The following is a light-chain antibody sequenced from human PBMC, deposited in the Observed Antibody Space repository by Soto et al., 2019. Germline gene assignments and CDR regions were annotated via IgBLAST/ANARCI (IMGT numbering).Light chain of an antibody. V-gene: IGLV1-51*01. CDR3: GSWDSSLSAYV. Sequence: VLTQPPSVSAAPGQRVSISCSGSSSNIGGNSVSWYQQLPGTAPKLLIYDDDKRPSGIPDRFSGSKSGTSATLGITGFQTGDEADYYCGSWDSSLSAYVFGTGTKVTVL. CDR1: SSNIGGNS. CDR2: DDD. J-gene: IGLJ1*01.